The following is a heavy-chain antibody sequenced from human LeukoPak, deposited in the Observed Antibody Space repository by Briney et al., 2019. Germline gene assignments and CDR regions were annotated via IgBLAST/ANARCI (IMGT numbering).Heavy chain of an antibody. CDR1: RFDLSTYE. Sequence: GGSLRLSCAASRFDLSTYEMNWVRQAPGKGLEWIADITISGHTKNYADSVKGRFTISRDNARTSLYLQMNSLRVEDTGVYYCARGDPHADLWGQGTLVTVSS. CDR2: ITISGHTK. J-gene: IGHJ5*02. V-gene: IGHV3-48*03. CDR3: ARGDPHADL.